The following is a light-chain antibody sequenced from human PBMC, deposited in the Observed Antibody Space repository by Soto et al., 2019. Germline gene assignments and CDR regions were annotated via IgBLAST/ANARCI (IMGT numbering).Light chain of an antibody. CDR2: GAS. CDR3: QLYGISPH. Sequence: EIVMTQSPATLSVSPGERATLSSRASQSVSSNLAWYQQKPGQAPMLLIYGASTRATGIPAMFSGSASGTVFTLTISRLEPEYFAVYYCQLYGISPHFGQGTKVDIK. CDR1: QSVSSN. V-gene: IGKV3-15*01. J-gene: IGKJ1*01.